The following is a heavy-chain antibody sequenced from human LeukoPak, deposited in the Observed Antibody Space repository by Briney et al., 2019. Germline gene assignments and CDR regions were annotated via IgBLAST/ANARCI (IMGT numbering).Heavy chain of an antibody. Sequence: SETLSLTCTVSGGSISSGYWSWIRQPPGKGLEGIGYFYYIGSTNYNPPLRSRITISLDTSKSHFPLKLSSVTAADTAVYYCARVVGATGSSDYWGQGTLVTVSS. CDR3: ARVVGATGSSDY. CDR1: GGSISSGY. CDR2: FYYIGST. V-gene: IGHV4-59*01. J-gene: IGHJ4*02. D-gene: IGHD1-26*01.